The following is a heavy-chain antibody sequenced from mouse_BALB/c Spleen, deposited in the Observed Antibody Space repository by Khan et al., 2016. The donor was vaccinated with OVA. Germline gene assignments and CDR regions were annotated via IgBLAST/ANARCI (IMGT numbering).Heavy chain of an antibody. V-gene: IGHV2-4-1*01. J-gene: IGHJ3*01. CDR1: GFSLTTYG. CDR2: IRRGGST. CDR3: ARNSYRYDFTY. D-gene: IGHD2-14*01. Sequence: QVQLKESGPGLVQPSQSLSITCTVSGFSLTTYGVHWVRQSPGKGLEWLGVIRRGGSTDYNAAFISRLSIRKDNSKSQVFFKMKSLQADDTAIYYCARNSYRYDFTYWGQGTLVTVSA.